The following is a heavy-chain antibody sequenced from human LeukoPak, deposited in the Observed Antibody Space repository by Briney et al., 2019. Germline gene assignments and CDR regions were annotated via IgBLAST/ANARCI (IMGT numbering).Heavy chain of an antibody. CDR3: ARLYQLLNRDWFDP. J-gene: IGHJ5*02. Sequence: ASVKVSCKASGGTFSSYAISWVRQAPGQGLEWMGGIIPIFGTANYAQKFQGRVTITADESTSTAYMELSSLRSEDTAVYHCARLYQLLNRDWFDPWGQGTLVTVSS. D-gene: IGHD2-2*01. CDR2: IIPIFGTA. CDR1: GGTFSSYA. V-gene: IGHV1-69*13.